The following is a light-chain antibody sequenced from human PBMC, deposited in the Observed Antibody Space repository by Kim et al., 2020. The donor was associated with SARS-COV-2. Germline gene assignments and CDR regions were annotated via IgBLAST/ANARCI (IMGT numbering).Light chain of an antibody. V-gene: IGKV3-20*01. CDR3: QQYVSSRA. Sequence: EIVLTQSPGTLSLSPGERATLSGRASQSVSSSYLAWYQQKPGQAPRLLIYGASSRATGIPDRFSGSGSGTDFPLTISRLEPEDFAVYYCQQYVSSRAFGQGTKLEI. CDR2: GAS. CDR1: QSVSSSY. J-gene: IGKJ2*01.